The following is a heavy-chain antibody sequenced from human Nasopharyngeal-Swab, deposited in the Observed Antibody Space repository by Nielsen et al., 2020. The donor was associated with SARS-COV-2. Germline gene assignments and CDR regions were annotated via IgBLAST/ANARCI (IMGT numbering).Heavy chain of an antibody. V-gene: IGHV3-30-3*01. Sequence: GGSLRLSCAASGFTFSGYAMHWVRQAPGKGLEWVAVISYDGSNKYYADSVKGRFTISRDNSKNTLYLQMNSLRAEDTALYYCARVHTSGWSTFDCWGQGTLVTVSS. D-gene: IGHD6-19*01. CDR1: GFTFSGYA. J-gene: IGHJ4*02. CDR3: ARVHTSGWSTFDC. CDR2: ISYDGSNK.